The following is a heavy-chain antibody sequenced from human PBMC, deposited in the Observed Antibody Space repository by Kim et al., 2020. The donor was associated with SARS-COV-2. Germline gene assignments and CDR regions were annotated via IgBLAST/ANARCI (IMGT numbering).Heavy chain of an antibody. J-gene: IGHJ4*02. CDR2: ISSSSSYT. CDR1: GFTFSDYY. V-gene: IGHV3-11*05. D-gene: IGHD5-18*01. Sequence: GGSLRLSCGASGFTFSDYYMSWIRQAPGKGMEWVSYISSSSSYTNYADSVKGRFTISRDNAKNSLYLQMNSLRAGDTAVYYCAGASQTDKGIQAYWGEGTLVTVSS. CDR3: AGASQTDKGIQAY.